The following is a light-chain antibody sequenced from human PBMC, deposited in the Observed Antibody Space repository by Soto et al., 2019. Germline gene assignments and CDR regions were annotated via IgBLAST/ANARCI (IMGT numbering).Light chain of an antibody. J-gene: IGKJ4*01. CDR3: QQTYVAPVT. Sequence: DIQMTQSPSSLSASVGERVTITCWASQNIKSFLNWYQQKPGKAPKLLIYATSSVQSGVPARFSGGRSSTGFSLSISRLQPEDFATYYWQQTYVAPVTFGGGTKVEI. V-gene: IGKV1-39*01. CDR1: QNIKSF. CDR2: ATS.